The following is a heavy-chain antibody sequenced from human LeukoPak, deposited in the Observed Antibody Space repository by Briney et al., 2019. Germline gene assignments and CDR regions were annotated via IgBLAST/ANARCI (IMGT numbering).Heavy chain of an antibody. CDR3: ARVSTMVRGVIWGNYYYYYMDV. CDR2: IYTSGST. Sequence: KSSETLSLTCTVSVGSISSGSYYWSWIRQPAGKGLEWIGRIYTSGSTNYNPSLKSRVTISVDTSRNQFSLKLSSVTAADTAVYYCARVSTMVRGVIWGNYYYYYMDVWGKGTTVTISS. J-gene: IGHJ6*03. CDR1: VGSISSGSYY. V-gene: IGHV4-61*02. D-gene: IGHD3-10*01.